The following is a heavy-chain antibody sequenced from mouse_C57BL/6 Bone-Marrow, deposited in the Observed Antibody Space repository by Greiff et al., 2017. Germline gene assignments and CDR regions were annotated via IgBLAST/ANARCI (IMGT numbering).Heavy chain of an antibody. J-gene: IGHJ2*01. CDR1: GYTFTSYG. V-gene: IGHV1-81*01. D-gene: IGHD1-1*01. CDR3: AYYFSSPYCFDY. CDR2: ITPRSGNT. Sequence: VKLQQSGAELARPGASVKLSCKASGYTFTSYGISWVKQRTGRGLEWIGEITPRSGNTYYNEKFKGKATLTADKSSSTAYKELRSLTSEDSAVYFCAYYFSSPYCFDYWGQGTTLTVTS.